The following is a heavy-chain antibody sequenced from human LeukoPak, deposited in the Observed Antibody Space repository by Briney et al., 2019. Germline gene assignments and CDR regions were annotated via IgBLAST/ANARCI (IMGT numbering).Heavy chain of an antibody. V-gene: IGHV4-59*01. CDR1: GGSISSYY. Sequence: SETLSLTCTVSGGSISSYYWSWIRQPPGKGLEWIGYIYYSGSTNYNPSLKSRVTISVDTSKNQFSLKLSSVTAADTAVYYCARGTIFGVVTYYFDYWAREPWSPSPQ. J-gene: IGHJ4*02. D-gene: IGHD3-3*01. CDR2: IYYSGST. CDR3: ARGTIFGVVTYYFDY.